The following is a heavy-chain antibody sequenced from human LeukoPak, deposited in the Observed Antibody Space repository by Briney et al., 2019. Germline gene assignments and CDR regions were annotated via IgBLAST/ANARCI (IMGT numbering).Heavy chain of an antibody. J-gene: IGHJ4*02. CDR1: GFTFSSHA. D-gene: IGHD7-27*01. Sequence: PGGSLRLSCAASGFTFSSHAMSWVRQAPGKWLEWVAAISGSGGSTYYADSVKGRFTISRDNSKNTLYLQMNSLRAEDTAVYYCAKPLGTPLNYFDYWGQGTLVTVSS. CDR3: AKPLGTPLNYFDY. CDR2: ISGSGGST. V-gene: IGHV3-23*01.